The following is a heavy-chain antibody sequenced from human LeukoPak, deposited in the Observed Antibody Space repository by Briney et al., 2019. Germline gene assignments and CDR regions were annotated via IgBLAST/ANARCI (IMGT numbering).Heavy chain of an antibody. Sequence: GGSLRLSCEASGFRFSIYNMNWVRLAPGKGLEWVSSISGSSSQVWYADSVKGRFTISRDNAKNSLYLQMNSLRAEDTAVYYCASKSDWGWSVDYWGQGTLVTVSS. D-gene: IGHD7-27*01. J-gene: IGHJ4*02. CDR3: ASKSDWGWSVDY. CDR2: ISGSSSQV. V-gene: IGHV3-21*01. CDR1: GFRFSIYN.